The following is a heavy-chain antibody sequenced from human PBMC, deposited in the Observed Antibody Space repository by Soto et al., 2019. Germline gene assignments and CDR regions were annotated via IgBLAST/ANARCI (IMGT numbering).Heavy chain of an antibody. CDR3: ARAAISSCVDRSGASWVDL. V-gene: IGHV4-31*03. D-gene: IGHD6-25*01. J-gene: IGHJ5*02. Sequence: PSETLSVTCTVSCGSISNANYYWSWIRHHPGKGLEWVGYIYYTGTTYYSPGLESRVAISVDTSQNQFSLKLGAVTAADTAVYFCARAAISSCVDRSGASWVDLWGQGTLVT. CDR1: CGSISNANYY. CDR2: IYYTGTT.